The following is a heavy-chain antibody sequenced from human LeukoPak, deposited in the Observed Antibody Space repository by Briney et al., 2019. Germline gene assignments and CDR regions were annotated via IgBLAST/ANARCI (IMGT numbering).Heavy chain of an antibody. CDR1: GFTFSSYA. CDR2: ISYDGSNK. V-gene: IGHV3-30-3*01. J-gene: IGHJ6*03. D-gene: IGHD2-2*01. CDR3: ARGSIVVVPAALYYYYMDV. Sequence: PGGSLRLSCAASGFTFSSYAMHWVRQAPGKGLEWVAVISYDGSNKYYADSVKGRFTISRDNSKNTLYLQMNSLRAEDTAVYYCARGSIVVVPAALYYYYMDVWGKGTTVTVSS.